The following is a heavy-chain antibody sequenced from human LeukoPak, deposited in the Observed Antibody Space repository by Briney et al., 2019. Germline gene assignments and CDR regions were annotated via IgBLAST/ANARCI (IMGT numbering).Heavy chain of an antibody. CDR1: GITFSGVG. Sequence: PGGSLRLSCAASGITFSGVGMHWVRQAPGKGLVWVSRINDDGSFRRYANSVKGRFTISRDNAKNTLFLQMDSLRAEDTAVYYCARVSGPGMNEYYHLWGQGTLVTVSS. CDR2: INDDGSFR. V-gene: IGHV3-74*01. J-gene: IGHJ1*01. CDR3: ARVSGPGMNEYYHL. D-gene: IGHD3-10*01.